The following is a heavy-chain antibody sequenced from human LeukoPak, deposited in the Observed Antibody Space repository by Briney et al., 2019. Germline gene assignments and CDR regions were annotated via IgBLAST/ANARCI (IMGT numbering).Heavy chain of an antibody. CDR3: ARGYGALDI. CDR1: GFTFSNYA. CDR2: ISGGDGST. V-gene: IGHV3-23*01. D-gene: IGHD3-16*01. J-gene: IGHJ3*02. Sequence: GGSLRLSCAASGFTFSNYAMRWVRQAPGKGLEWVSGISGGDGSTNYADSVKGRFTISRDNSKNTLYLQMYSLRVEDTALYYCARGYGALDIWGQGTMVSVSS.